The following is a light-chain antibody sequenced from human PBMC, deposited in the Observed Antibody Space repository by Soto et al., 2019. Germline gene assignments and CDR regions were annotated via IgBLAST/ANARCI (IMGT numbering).Light chain of an antibody. CDR1: QSVSGSF. CDR2: GAS. CDR3: QQYGSSPIT. V-gene: IGKV3-20*01. Sequence: EIVLTQSPGTLSLSPGERATLSCRASQSVSGSFLAWYQQKPGQAPRLLIYGASTRATGIPDRFSGSGSGTDFTLTISRLEPEDFAVYYCQQYGSSPITFGQGTRLEIK. J-gene: IGKJ5*01.